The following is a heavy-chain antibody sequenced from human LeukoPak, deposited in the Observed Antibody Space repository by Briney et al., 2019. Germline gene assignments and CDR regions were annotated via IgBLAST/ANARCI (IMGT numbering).Heavy chain of an antibody. CDR3: AKEYSSSWYGGAFDI. V-gene: IGHV3-7*05. CDR1: GFTFSTYW. Sequence: GGSLRLSCAASGFTFSTYWMSWVRQAPGKGPEWVANIKQDGSEKYYVDSVKGRFTISRDNAKNPLHLQMNSLRAEDTAVYYCAKEYSSSWYGGAFDIWGQGTMVTVSS. D-gene: IGHD6-13*01. CDR2: IKQDGSEK. J-gene: IGHJ3*02.